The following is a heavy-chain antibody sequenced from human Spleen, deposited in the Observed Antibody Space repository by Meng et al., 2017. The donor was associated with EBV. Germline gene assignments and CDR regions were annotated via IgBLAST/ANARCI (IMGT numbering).Heavy chain of an antibody. Sequence: ESGPALVRPSGTLCPTCAGSGDSISSRNRWIWVRQPPGKGLEWIGEVYHAGNINYNPSLESRVTISIDKSKNQFSLNLTSVTAADTAVYYCATYRGHYYFDFWGQGTLVTVSS. J-gene: IGHJ4*02. CDR2: VYHAGNI. V-gene: IGHV4-4*02. D-gene: IGHD3-16*02. CDR1: GDSISSRNR. CDR3: ATYRGHYYFDF.